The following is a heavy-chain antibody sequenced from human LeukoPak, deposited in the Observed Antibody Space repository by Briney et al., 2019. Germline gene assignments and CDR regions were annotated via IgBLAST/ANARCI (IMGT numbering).Heavy chain of an antibody. CDR3: ARVPYGDYGRYYFDY. CDR1: GYTFTSYG. Sequence: ASVKVSCKASGYTFTSYGISWVRQAPGQGFEWMGWISAYNGNTNYAQKLQGRVTMTTDTSTSTAYMELRSLRSDDTAVYYCARVPYGDYGRYYFDYWGQGTLVTVSS. D-gene: IGHD4-17*01. J-gene: IGHJ4*02. V-gene: IGHV1-18*01. CDR2: ISAYNGNT.